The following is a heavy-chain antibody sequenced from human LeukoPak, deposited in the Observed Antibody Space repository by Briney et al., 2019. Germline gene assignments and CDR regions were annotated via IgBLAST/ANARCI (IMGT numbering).Heavy chain of an antibody. V-gene: IGHV4-59*08. J-gene: IGHJ4*02. CDR2: ISYGGST. Sequence: SETLSLTCTVSGGSISSYYWSWIRQSPGKGLQWIGYISYGGSTNYDSSLKSRLTRSVDTSKNQFSLKLRSVTAADTAVYYCARFGSDSYGYKYYFDYWGQGARVTVSS. CDR1: GGSISSYY. CDR3: ARFGSDSYGYKYYFDY. D-gene: IGHD3-16*01.